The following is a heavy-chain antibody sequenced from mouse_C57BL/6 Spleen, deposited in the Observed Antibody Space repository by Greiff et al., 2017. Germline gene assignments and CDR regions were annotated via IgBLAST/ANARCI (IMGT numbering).Heavy chain of an antibody. V-gene: IGHV7-3*01. CDR3: ARYLDWYFDV. CDR2: IRNKANGYTT. CDR1: GFTFTDYY. J-gene: IGHJ1*03. Sequence: EVKLVESGGGLVQPGGSLSLSCAASGFTFTDYYMSWVRQPPGKALEWLGFIRNKANGYTTEYSVSVKGRFTISKDNSQSILYLQMNALRAEDSANYYGARYLDWYFDVWGTGTTVTVSS.